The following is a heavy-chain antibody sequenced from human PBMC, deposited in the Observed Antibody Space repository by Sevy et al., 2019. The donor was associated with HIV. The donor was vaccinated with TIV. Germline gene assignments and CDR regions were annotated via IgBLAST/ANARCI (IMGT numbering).Heavy chain of an antibody. CDR1: GYTFTGYY. V-gene: IGHV1-2*06. D-gene: IGHD6-6*01. Sequence: ASVKVSCKTSGYTFTGYYMHWVRQAPGQGLEWMGRINPNSGGTNYAQTFQGRVTMTRDTSISTAYMELSRLRSDDTAVYYCARVAARPSYYYGMDVWGQGTTVTVSS. CDR3: ARVAARPSYYYGMDV. J-gene: IGHJ6*02. CDR2: INPNSGGT.